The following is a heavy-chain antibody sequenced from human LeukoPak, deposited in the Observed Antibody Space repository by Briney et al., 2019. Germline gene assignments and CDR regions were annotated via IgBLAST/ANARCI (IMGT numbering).Heavy chain of an antibody. CDR1: GYTFTGYY. CDR3: ARGGLRVMVSRLYYMDV. D-gene: IGHD2-8*01. V-gene: IGHV1-2*02. Sequence: ASVKVSCKASGYTFTGYYIHWVRQAPGQGLEWMGWINPNSGGTKYAQKFQGRVTMTRDTSISTAYMELTRLRSDDTAVYYCARGGLRVMVSRLYYMDVWGKGTTVTVSS. CDR2: INPNSGGT. J-gene: IGHJ6*03.